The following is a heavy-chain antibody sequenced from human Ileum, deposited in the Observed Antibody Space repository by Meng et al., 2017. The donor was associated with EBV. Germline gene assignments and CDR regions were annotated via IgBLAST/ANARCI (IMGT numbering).Heavy chain of an antibody. J-gene: IGHJ4*02. CDR1: GDAMRGPNW. V-gene: IGHV4-4*02. CDR2: IYHTGST. CDR3: AREVSNSSSWGSFDY. Sequence: VHLEGAGPCPGRASGTRSVSCTVSGDAMRGPNWWHWVSQAPGEGLEWIGEIYHTGSTNYNPSLKSRVSMSVDQSRNQFSMRLTSVTAADTAVYFCAREVSNSSSWGSFDYWGQGALVTVSS. D-gene: IGHD6-6*01.